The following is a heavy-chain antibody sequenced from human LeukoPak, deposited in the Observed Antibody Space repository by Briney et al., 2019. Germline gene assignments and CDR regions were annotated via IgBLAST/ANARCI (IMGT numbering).Heavy chain of an antibody. CDR2: INHSGST. J-gene: IGHJ6*02. D-gene: IGHD6-19*01. CDR1: GGSFSGYY. Sequence: PSETLSLTCAVYGGSFSGYYWSWIRQPPGKGLEWIGEINHSGSTNYNPSHKSRVTISVDTSKNQFSLKLSSVTAADTAVYYCASQSIAVSYYYYGMDVWGQGTTVTVSS. CDR3: ASQSIAVSYYYYGMDV. V-gene: IGHV4-34*01.